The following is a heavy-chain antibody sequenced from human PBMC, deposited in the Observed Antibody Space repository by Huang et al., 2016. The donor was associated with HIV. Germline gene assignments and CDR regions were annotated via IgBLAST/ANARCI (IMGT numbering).Heavy chain of an antibody. CDR1: GGSISSNIYY. V-gene: IGHV4-39*01. J-gene: IGHJ4*02. Sequence: QLQLQESGPGLVKPSGTLSLTCTVSGGSISSNIYYWGWIRQPPGKGLEWIGSIFSSGSTYSNPSLKSRVTISADTSRNQFSLKVTSVTAADAAVYYCASAFYYDTTGGFDYWGQGTLVTVSS. D-gene: IGHD3-22*01. CDR2: IFSSGST. CDR3: ASAFYYDTTGGFDY.